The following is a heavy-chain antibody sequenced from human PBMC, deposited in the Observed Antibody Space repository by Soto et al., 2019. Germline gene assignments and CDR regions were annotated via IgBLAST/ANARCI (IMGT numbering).Heavy chain of an antibody. D-gene: IGHD2-2*01. V-gene: IGHV3-74*01. J-gene: IGHJ4*02. CDR1: GFTFSNYW. Sequence: EVHLVESGGGLVQPGGSLRLSCAASGFTFSNYWMHWVRQAPGKGLVWVSRIRGDGSMTNDADSVKGRFTISRDNAKNTLHVQMNSLRDEDTAVYYCVKEGLPADFASWGQGSLVTVSS. CDR3: VKEGLPADFAS. CDR2: IRGDGSMT.